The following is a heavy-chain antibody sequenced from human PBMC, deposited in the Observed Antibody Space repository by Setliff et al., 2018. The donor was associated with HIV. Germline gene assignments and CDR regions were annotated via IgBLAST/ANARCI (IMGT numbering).Heavy chain of an antibody. CDR1: GYTFTGYY. D-gene: IGHD3-3*01. Sequence: ASVKVSCKASGYTFTGYYMHWVRQAPGQGLEWMGWINPSSGATNYAQKFQGRVTMTRDTSISTAYMEVSRLRSDDTAVYYCATVSEFLQWWTMDVWGKGTTVTVSS. V-gene: IGHV1-2*02. J-gene: IGHJ6*04. CDR2: INPSSGAT. CDR3: ATVSEFLQWWTMDV.